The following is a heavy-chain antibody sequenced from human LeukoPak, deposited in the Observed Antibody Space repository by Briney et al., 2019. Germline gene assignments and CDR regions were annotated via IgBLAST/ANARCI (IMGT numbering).Heavy chain of an antibody. CDR1: AVSISRHF. J-gene: IGHJ4*01. CDR3: AREYDY. Sequence: SETLSLTCNFSAVSISRHFWSWIRQTPEKGLEWLGYVFSSGSTNYNPSLRSRITISLDTSKHQFSLTLNSVTAADTAVYYCAREYDYWGLGTLVTVSS. CDR2: VFSSGST. V-gene: IGHV4-59*11.